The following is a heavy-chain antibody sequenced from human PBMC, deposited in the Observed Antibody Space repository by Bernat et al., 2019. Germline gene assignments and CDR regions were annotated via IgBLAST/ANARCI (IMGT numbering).Heavy chain of an antibody. Sequence: EVRLVESGGGLVKPGGSLRLSCAASGFTFSGSAMHWVRQASGKGLEWVGRIRSKANSYATAYAASVKGRFTISRDDSKNTAYLQMNSLKTEDTAVYYCTRVGYSYGYSPSTFDYWGQETLVTVSS. CDR3: TRVGYSYGYSPSTFDY. D-gene: IGHD5-18*01. CDR1: GFTFSGSA. V-gene: IGHV3-73*01. CDR2: IRSKANSYAT. J-gene: IGHJ4*02.